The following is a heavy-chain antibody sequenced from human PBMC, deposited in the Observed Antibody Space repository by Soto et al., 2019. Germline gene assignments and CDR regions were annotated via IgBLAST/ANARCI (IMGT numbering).Heavy chain of an antibody. V-gene: IGHV1-3*01. D-gene: IGHD3-10*01. Sequence: VASVKVSCKASGYTFTSYAMHWVRQAPGQRLEWMGWINAGNGNTKYSQKFQGRVTITRDTSASTAYMELSSLRSEDTAVYYCASLGVRRDAFDIWGQGTMVTVSS. CDR3: ASLGVRRDAFDI. CDR1: GYTFTSYA. CDR2: INAGNGNT. J-gene: IGHJ3*02.